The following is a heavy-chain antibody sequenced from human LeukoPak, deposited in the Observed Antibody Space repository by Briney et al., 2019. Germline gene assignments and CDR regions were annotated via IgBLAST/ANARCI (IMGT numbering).Heavy chain of an antibody. J-gene: IGHJ4*02. CDR3: ARDPLLSGDKGY. Sequence: NSSETLSLTCTVSGGSISSGGYYWSWIRQLPGKGLEWIGYIYHSGSTYYSPSLKSRVTISIDKSKNQFSLKLSSVTAADTAVYYCARDPLLSGDKGYWGQGTLVTVSS. CDR1: GGSISSGGYY. V-gene: IGHV4-30-2*01. CDR2: IYHSGST. D-gene: IGHD7-27*01.